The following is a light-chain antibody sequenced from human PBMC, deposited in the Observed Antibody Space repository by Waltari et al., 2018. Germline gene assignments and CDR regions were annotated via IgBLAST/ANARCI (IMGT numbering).Light chain of an antibody. CDR1: QDIRDH. V-gene: IGKV1-17*01. J-gene: IGKJ1*01. CDR3: LQYNNYPRT. CDR2: RAS. Sequence: DIQMTQSPSSLSASVGDRVTITCRASQDIRDHLCWYQQKPGRAPKALIDRASRFQSGVPSRFSGSGSGTEFTLTISSLQPEDFATYYCLQYNNYPRTFAQGTKVEVK.